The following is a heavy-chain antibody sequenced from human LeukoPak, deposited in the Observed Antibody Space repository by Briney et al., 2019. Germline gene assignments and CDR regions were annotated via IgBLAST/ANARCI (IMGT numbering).Heavy chain of an antibody. Sequence: GGSLRLSCAASGFTFSSYEMNWVRQAPGKGLEWLSYISGGGSTIYYADSVKGRFTISRDNAKNSLYPQMNSLRADDTAVYYCARTGFATIDRLVYNYYAMDVWGKGTTVTVSS. CDR2: ISGGGSTI. CDR3: ARTGFATIDRLVYNYYAMDV. V-gene: IGHV3-48*03. J-gene: IGHJ6*04. CDR1: GFTFSSYE. D-gene: IGHD1-26*01.